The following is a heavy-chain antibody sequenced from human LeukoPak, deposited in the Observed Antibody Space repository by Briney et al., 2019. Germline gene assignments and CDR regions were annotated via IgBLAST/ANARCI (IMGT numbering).Heavy chain of an antibody. CDR1: GGTFSSYA. D-gene: IGHD3-22*01. CDR3: ARDYYDSYGMDV. J-gene: IGHJ6*02. CDR2: IIPIFGTA. Sequence: SVNVSCKASGGTFSSYAISWVRQAPGQGLEWMGGIIPIFGTANYAQKFQGRVTITADESTSTAYMELSSLRSEDTAVYYCARDYYDSYGMDVWGQGTTVTVSS. V-gene: IGHV1-69*01.